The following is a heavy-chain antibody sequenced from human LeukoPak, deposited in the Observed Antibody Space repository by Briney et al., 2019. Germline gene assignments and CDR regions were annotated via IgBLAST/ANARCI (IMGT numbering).Heavy chain of an antibody. V-gene: IGHV4-31*03. D-gene: IGHD4-17*01. CDR1: GGSISSAGYY. CDR2: IYSSEST. J-gene: IGHJ4*02. Sequence: PSETLSLTCTVSGGSISSAGYYWTWIRQHPGKGLECIGYIYSSESTYYNPSLKSRVTISGDTSKNQFSLNLSSVTAADTAVYYCARGRDYGYFDYWGQGTQVTVSS. CDR3: ARGRDYGYFDY.